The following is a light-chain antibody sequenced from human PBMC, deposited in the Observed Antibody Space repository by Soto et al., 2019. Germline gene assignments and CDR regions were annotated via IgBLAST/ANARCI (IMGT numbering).Light chain of an antibody. CDR2: GVS. J-gene: IGKJ4*01. V-gene: IGKV1-39*01. Sequence: DIQMTQSPSSLSASVGDRVTITCRASQNIHSYLNWYKQTPGKPPELLIFGVSNLESGVPSRFSGSGAGTDFTLTIAILPREDCATYYCQQSFPTLLTCGAGTKV. CDR1: QNIHSY. CDR3: QQSFPTLLT.